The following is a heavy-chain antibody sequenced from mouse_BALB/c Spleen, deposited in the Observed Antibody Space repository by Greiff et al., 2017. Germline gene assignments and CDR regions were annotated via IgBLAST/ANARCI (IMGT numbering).Heavy chain of an antibody. D-gene: IGHD2-4*01. CDR1: GFTFTDYY. CDR3: ARDGGDYDEFAY. Sequence: DVQLVESGGGLVQPGGSLRLSCATSGFTFTDYYMSWVRQPPGKALEWLGFIRNKANGYTTEYSASVKGRFTISRDNSQSILYLQMNTLRAEDSATYYCARDGGDYDEFAYWGQGTLVTVSA. V-gene: IGHV7-3*02. J-gene: IGHJ3*01. CDR2: IRNKANGYTT.